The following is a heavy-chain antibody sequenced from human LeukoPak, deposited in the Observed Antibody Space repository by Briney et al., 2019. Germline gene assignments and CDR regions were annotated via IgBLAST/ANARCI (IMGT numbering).Heavy chain of an antibody. D-gene: IGHD2-2*01. CDR2: ISVGGNT. CDR1: GFTFSSYA. V-gene: IGHV3-23*01. Sequence: GGSVRLSCAASGFTFSSYAMSWVRQAPGKGPEWVSTISVGGNTYYADSVKGRVTISRDNSKNTLYLQMNSLRADDTAVYYCAKRIVPGDTPEYFQHWGQGTLVTVSS. J-gene: IGHJ1*01. CDR3: AKRIVPGDTPEYFQH.